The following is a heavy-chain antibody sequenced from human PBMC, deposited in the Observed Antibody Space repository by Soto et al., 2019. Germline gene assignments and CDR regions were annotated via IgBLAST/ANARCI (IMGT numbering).Heavy chain of an antibody. D-gene: IGHD3-10*01. J-gene: IGHJ4*02. CDR2: ISAYNGDT. V-gene: IGHV1-18*01. Sequence: QVQLVQSGAEVKKPGASVKVSCKASNYIFTDYGISWVRQAPGQGFEWMGWISAYNGDTIYSEKLQGRVTMTTDASTSTAYMELWSLRFDDTAVYYCMRFPSYLPGDYWGQGTQITVSS. CDR3: MRFPSYLPGDY. CDR1: NYIFTDYG.